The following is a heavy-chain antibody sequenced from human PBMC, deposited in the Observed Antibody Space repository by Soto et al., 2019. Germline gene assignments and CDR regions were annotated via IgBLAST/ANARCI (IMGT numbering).Heavy chain of an antibody. CDR1: SASLSSSTYY. J-gene: IGHJ4*02. V-gene: IGHV4-39*01. Sequence: SETLALTCSVSSASLSSSTYYWSWIRQPPGRGPEWIGSIYYSGNTYYKPSLKSRVSISIDTSRNQFSLKLTSVTAADTGVYYCASSAPFHYWGPGILVTVSS. CDR2: IYYSGNT. CDR3: ASSAPFHY.